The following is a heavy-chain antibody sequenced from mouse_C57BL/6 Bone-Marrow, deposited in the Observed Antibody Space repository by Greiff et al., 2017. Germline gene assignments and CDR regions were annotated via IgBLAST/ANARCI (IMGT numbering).Heavy chain of an antibody. D-gene: IGHD1-1*01. CDR2: FHPYNDDT. J-gene: IGHJ1*03. Sequence: QVQLQQSGAELVKPGTSVKMSCKASGYTFTTYPIEWMKQNHGKSLEWIGNFHPYNDDTKYNEKFKGKATLTVEKSSSTVYLELSRLTSDDSAAYYCARSITTVVADWYFDVWGTGTTVTVSS. CDR1: GYTFTTYP. CDR3: ARSITTVVADWYFDV. V-gene: IGHV1-47*01.